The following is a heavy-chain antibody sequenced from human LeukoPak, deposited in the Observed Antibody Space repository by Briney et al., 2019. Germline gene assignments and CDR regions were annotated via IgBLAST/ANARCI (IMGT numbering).Heavy chain of an antibody. J-gene: IGHJ5*02. Sequence: SVKVSCKASGGTFSTYAISWVRPAPGQGLEWMGGINPIFGTANYAQQFQGRDAINTDASTSTGYLGLSSLRSEDTAVYYCARASSESIAARPYWFDPWGQGTLVTVSS. D-gene: IGHD6-6*01. CDR2: INPIFGTA. CDR3: ARASSESIAARPYWFDP. CDR1: GGTFSTYA. V-gene: IGHV1-69*05.